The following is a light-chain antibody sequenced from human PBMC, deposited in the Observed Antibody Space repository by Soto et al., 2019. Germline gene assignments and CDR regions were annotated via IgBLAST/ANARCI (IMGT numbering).Light chain of an antibody. Sequence: QVVLTQPPSASGTPGQRVTISCSGSSSNLGSNTVNWYQQLPGTAPKLLVYSNNQRPSGVPDRFSGSKSGTSASLAISGLQSEDEGDYYCAAWDDSLNGAVFGGGTQLTVL. CDR1: SSNLGSNT. CDR2: SNN. V-gene: IGLV1-44*01. J-gene: IGLJ7*01. CDR3: AAWDDSLNGAV.